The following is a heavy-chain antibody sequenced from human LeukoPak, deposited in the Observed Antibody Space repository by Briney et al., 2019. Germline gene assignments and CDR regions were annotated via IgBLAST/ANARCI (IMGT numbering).Heavy chain of an antibody. CDR1: GFTFSYYT. D-gene: IGHD1-1*01. Sequence: GGSLRLSCAASGFTFSYYTMSWVRQAPGKGLEWVSSISSTGSSIYYADSVKGRFTISRDNAKNSLCLQMSSLRVEDTAVYYCARDDVAWNDVHWFDPWGQGTLVTVSS. CDR3: ARDDVAWNDVHWFDP. V-gene: IGHV3-21*01. CDR2: ISSTGSSI. J-gene: IGHJ5*02.